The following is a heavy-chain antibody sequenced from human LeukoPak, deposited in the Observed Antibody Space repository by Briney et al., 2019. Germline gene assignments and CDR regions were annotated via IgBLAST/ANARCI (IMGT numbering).Heavy chain of an antibody. V-gene: IGHV4-39*01. D-gene: IGHD6-19*01. Sequence: SETLSLTCTVSGDSISINYNWGWIRPPPGKGLEWIGSIFYSGATYYSPSLKSRVTISVDTSKNQFSLKLSSMTAADTAVYYCVRHRQWLLFPDYWGQGTLVTVSS. CDR3: VRHRQWLLFPDY. J-gene: IGHJ4*02. CDR2: IFYSGAT. CDR1: GDSISINYN.